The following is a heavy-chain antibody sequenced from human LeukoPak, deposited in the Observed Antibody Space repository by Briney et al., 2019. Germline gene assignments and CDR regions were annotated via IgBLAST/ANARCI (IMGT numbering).Heavy chain of an antibody. CDR2: ISYDGSNK. J-gene: IGHJ6*02. CDR3: AARYSGSYFYDYYYGMDV. Sequence: AXPWVRQAPGKGLEWVAVISYDGSNKYYADSVKGRFTISRDNSKNTLYLQMNSLRAEDTAVYYCAARYSGSYFYDYYYGMDVWGQGTTVTVSS. CDR1: A. V-gene: IGHV3-30-3*01. D-gene: IGHD1-26*01.